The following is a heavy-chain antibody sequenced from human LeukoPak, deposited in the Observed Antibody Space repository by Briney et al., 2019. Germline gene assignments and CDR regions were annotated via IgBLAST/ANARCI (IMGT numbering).Heavy chain of an antibody. CDR3: ARELVVGVAEYFQH. J-gene: IGHJ1*01. CDR2: VNKDGSEK. CDR1: GFTFSSYW. V-gene: IGHV3-7*01. Sequence: GGSLRLSCAASGFTFSSYWMSWVRQTPGRGPEWVANVNKDGSEKYYVDSVRGRFTIFRDNAKNSLYLQMSSLRAEDTAVYYCARELVVGVAEYFQHWGRGTLVTVSS. D-gene: IGHD1-26*01.